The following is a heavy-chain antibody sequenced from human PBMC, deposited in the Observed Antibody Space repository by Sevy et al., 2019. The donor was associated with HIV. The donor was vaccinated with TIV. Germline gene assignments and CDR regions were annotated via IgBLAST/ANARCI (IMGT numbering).Heavy chain of an antibody. J-gene: IGHJ1*01. V-gene: IGHV3-73*01. D-gene: IGHD2-15*01. Sequence: GGSLRLSCAASGFSFRGSAMHWVRQTFGKGLEWVGRIKSKGDNYATLYSSSVKGRFTISRDDSTNTAYLQMSSLHTEDTAIYYCTSVDLVVTGATLRSGKQETIDRWGQGSLVTVSS. CDR1: GFSFRGSA. CDR3: TSVDLVVTGATLRSGKQETIDR. CDR2: IKSKGDNYAT.